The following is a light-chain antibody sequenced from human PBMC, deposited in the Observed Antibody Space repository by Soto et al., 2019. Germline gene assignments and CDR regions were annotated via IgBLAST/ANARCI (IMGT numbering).Light chain of an antibody. CDR3: QQFSSYPLT. V-gene: IGKV3-20*01. CDR1: QSVSSN. CDR2: DAS. J-gene: IGKJ4*01. Sequence: DILMTQSPATLSVSPGERATLSCRASQSVSSNLAWYRQKPGQAPRLLIYDASSRATGIPDRFSGGGSGTDFTLTISRLEPEDFAVYYCQQFSSYPLTFGGGTKVDIK.